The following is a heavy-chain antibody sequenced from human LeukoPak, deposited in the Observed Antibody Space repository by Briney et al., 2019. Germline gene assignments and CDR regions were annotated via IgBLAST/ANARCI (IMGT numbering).Heavy chain of an antibody. J-gene: IGHJ4*02. CDR3: AKVEVVVAATGFDY. V-gene: IGHV3-30*04. D-gene: IGHD2-15*01. CDR1: GFTFSSYA. Sequence: GGSLRLSCAASGFTFSSYAMHWVRQAPGKGLEWVAVISYDGSNKYYADSVKGRFTISRDNSKNTLYLQMNSLRAEDTAVYYCAKVEVVVAATGFDYWGQGTLVTVSS. CDR2: ISYDGSNK.